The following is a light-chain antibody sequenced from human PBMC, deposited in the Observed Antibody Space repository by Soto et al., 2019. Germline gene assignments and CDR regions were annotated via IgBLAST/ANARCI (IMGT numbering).Light chain of an antibody. Sequence: EIVLTQSQGTLSLSPRERATXPCRASQSVSSNYLAWYQRKAGQAPAILIYGAYNRATGIPDRFSGSGSGTDFTLTISRLETEDFAVYYCQQYGDSLTFGGGTKVEIK. J-gene: IGKJ4*01. CDR2: GAY. V-gene: IGKV3-20*01. CDR1: QSVSSNY. CDR3: QQYGDSLT.